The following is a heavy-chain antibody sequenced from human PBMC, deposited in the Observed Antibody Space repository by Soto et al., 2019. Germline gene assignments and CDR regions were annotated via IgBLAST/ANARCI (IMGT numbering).Heavy chain of an antibody. Sequence: SETLSLTCTVSGGSISSYYWSWIRQPPGKGLEWIGYIYYSGSTNYNPSLKSRVTISVDTSKNQFSLKLSSVTAADTAVYYCARGGGEGYDSSGYYPGALFYWGQGTLVTVSS. D-gene: IGHD3-22*01. CDR3: ARGGGEGYDSSGYYPGALFY. J-gene: IGHJ4*02. CDR2: IYYSGST. CDR1: GGSISSYY. V-gene: IGHV4-59*01.